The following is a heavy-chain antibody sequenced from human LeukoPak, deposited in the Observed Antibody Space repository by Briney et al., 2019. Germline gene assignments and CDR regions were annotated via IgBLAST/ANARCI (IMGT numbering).Heavy chain of an antibody. D-gene: IGHD3-10*01. Sequence: ASVTVSFKSSGYTFRSYDINGVRQATGQGREWMGWMNPNSGNTGYAQKFQGRVTMTRNTSISTAYMELRSLRYEDTAVYYCARIRGLMVRGVIGYGMDVWGQGTTVTVSS. CDR2: MNPNSGNT. CDR1: GYTFRSYD. V-gene: IGHV1-8*01. CDR3: ARIRGLMVRGVIGYGMDV. J-gene: IGHJ6*02.